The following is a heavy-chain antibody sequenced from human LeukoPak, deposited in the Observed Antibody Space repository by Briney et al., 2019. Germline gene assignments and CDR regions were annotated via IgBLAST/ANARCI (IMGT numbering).Heavy chain of an antibody. CDR2: LYSDGNT. Sequence: GGSLRLSCAASGFTVITNDMTAVRPAPGKGLEWVSVLYSDGNTKYADSVQGRFTISRDNSKTTLYLEMNRLSPDDTAVYYCARGVEPLAANTLAYWGQGTLVTVSS. V-gene: IGHV3-53*01. J-gene: IGHJ4*02. CDR1: GFTVITND. CDR3: ARGVEPLAANTLAY. D-gene: IGHD1-14*01.